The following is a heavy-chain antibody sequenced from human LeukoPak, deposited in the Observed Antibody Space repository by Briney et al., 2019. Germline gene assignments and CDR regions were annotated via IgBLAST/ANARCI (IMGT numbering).Heavy chain of an antibody. CDR1: GFTLSSYS. J-gene: IGHJ4*02. V-gene: IGHV3-21*01. CDR2: ISSSSSYI. Sequence: PGGSLRLSCAASGFTLSSYSMNWVRQAPGKGLEWVSSISSSSSYIYYADSVKGRFTISRDNAKNSLYLQMNSLRAEDTAVYYCARVEAVAGTLDYWGQGTLVTVSS. D-gene: IGHD6-19*01. CDR3: ARVEAVAGTLDY.